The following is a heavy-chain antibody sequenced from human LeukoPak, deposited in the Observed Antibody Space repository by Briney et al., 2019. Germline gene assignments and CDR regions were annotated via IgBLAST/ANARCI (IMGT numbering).Heavy chain of an antibody. D-gene: IGHD5-18*01. CDR3: ARVGGYSLEDYYFDY. CDR2: INPSGGST. J-gene: IGHJ4*02. Sequence: VASVNVSCKASGYTFTSYYMHWVRQAPGQGLEWMGIINPSGGSTSYAQKFQGRVTMTRDTSTSTVYMELSSLRSEDTAVYYCARVGGYSLEDYYFDYWGQGTLVTVSS. V-gene: IGHV1-46*01. CDR1: GYTFTSYY.